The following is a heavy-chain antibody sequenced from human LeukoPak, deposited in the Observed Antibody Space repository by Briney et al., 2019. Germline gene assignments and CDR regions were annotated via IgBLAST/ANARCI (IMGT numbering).Heavy chain of an antibody. CDR2: ISSSSSYI. CDR3: ARGYCSGGSCYYYMDV. J-gene: IGHJ6*03. CDR1: GFTFSSYS. V-gene: IGHV3-21*01. D-gene: IGHD2-15*01. Sequence: GGSLRLSCAASGFTFSSYSMNWVRQAPGKGLEWVSSISSSSSYIYYADSVKGRFTVSRDNAKNSLYLQMNSLRAEDTAVYYCARGYCSGGSCYYYMDVWGKGTTVTVSS.